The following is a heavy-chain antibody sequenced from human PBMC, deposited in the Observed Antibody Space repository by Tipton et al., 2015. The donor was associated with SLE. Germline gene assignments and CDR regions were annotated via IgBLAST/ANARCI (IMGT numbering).Heavy chain of an antibody. CDR2: IHYSRST. D-gene: IGHD3-22*01. J-gene: IGHJ3*01. CDR3: ARGDYYDTSGSPYALDV. V-gene: IGHV4-59*08. CDR1: GGSIGAYH. Sequence: LRLSCTVSGGSIGAYHWNWIRQPPGKGLEWIGYIHYSRSTNYNPSLKSRVTVSIDTSKNQFSLKLNSVTAADTAVYYCARGDYYDTSGSPYALDVWGQGTTVTVSS.